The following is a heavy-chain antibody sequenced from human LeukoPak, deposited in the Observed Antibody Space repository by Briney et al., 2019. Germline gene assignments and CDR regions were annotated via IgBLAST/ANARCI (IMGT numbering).Heavy chain of an antibody. CDR1: GGSISSYY. CDR2: IFDIGST. J-gene: IGHJ4*02. D-gene: IGHD3-9*01. CDR3: ARGANYDILTGYYPLFDY. V-gene: IGHV4-59*01. Sequence: KPSETLSLTCTISGGSISSYYWSWIRQPPGKGLEWIGYIFDIGSTKYNPSLKSRVTISVDTSQNQFSLKLSSVTAADTAVYFCARGANYDILTGYYPLFDYWGQGTLVTVSS.